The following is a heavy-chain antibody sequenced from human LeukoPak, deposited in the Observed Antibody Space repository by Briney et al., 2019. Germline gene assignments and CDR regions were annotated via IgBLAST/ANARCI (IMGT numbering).Heavy chain of an antibody. V-gene: IGHV3-53*01. CDR2: IYSGGST. CDR3: ARAGYSNSLAY. D-gene: IGHD5-18*01. CDR1: GFAVSSFY. J-gene: IGHJ4*02. Sequence: GGSLRLSCEASGFAVSSFYINWVRQAPGKGLEWVSVIYSGGSTYYSDSVKGRFIISGDKSKNTVFLQMNSLRAEDTAMYYCARAGYSNSLAYWGQGTLVTVSS.